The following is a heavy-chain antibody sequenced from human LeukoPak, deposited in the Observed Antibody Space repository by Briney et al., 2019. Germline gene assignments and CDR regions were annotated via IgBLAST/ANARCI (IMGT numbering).Heavy chain of an antibody. CDR3: ARDNNYYGSGSYYNVGVY. D-gene: IGHD3-10*01. J-gene: IGHJ4*02. CDR2: ISSSSSYI. CDR1: GFTFSSYS. Sequence: GGSLRLSCAASGFTFSSYSMNWVRQAPGKGLEWVSSISSSSSYIYYADSVKGRFTISRDNATNSLYLQMNSLRAEDTAVYYCARDNNYYGSGSYYNVGVYWGQGTLVTVSS. V-gene: IGHV3-21*01.